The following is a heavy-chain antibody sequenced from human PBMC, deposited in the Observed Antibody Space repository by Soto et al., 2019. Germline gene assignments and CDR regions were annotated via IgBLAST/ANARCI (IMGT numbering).Heavy chain of an antibody. CDR1: GGTFNNYV. D-gene: IGHD2-21*01. V-gene: IGHV1-69*06. J-gene: IGHJ4*02. CDR2: IIPIFGAP. CDR3: AGRCDGTMCPAHFDY. Sequence: SVEVSGKASGGTFNNYVINWVRQAPGEGLEWMAGIIPIFGAPNYAQKFQGRVTITADKCTSTAYMELNSLRSEDTAVYYCAGRCDGTMCPAHFDYWGQGT.